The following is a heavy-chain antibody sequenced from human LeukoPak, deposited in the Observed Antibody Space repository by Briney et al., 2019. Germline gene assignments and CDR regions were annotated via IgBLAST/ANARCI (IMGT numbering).Heavy chain of an antibody. J-gene: IGHJ6*03. Sequence: SETLSLTCTVSGGSISSGSYYWGWIRQPAGKGLEWIGRIYTSGSTNYNPSLKSRVTISVDTSKNQFSLKLSSVTAADTAVYYCARGLARSYYYYYMDVWGKGTTVTVSS. CDR1: GGSISSGSYY. D-gene: IGHD6-6*01. CDR2: IYTSGST. CDR3: ARGLARSYYYYYMDV. V-gene: IGHV4-61*02.